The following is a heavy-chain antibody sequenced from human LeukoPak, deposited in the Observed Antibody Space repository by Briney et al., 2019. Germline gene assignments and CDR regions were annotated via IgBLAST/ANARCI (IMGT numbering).Heavy chain of an antibody. J-gene: IGHJ4*02. CDR1: GFSFSDYY. V-gene: IGHV3-11*06. Sequence: GGSLRLSCTASGFSFSDYYMSWIRQPPVKGLEWGSKISSSSSYKNYADSVKGRFTISRDNAKNSLYLQMNSLRAEDTAVYYCARDQEVATTDWGQGTLVTVSS. CDR3: ARDQEVATTD. CDR2: ISSSSSYK. D-gene: IGHD5-12*01.